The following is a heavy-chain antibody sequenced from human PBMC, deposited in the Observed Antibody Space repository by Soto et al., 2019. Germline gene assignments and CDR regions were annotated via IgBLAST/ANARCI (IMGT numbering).Heavy chain of an antibody. CDR1: GYTFTGYY. CDR2: INPNSGGT. V-gene: IGHV1-2*04. CDR3: AREQGPRLLLTGEIYYYYGMDV. J-gene: IGHJ6*02. D-gene: IGHD3-22*01. Sequence: QVQLVQSGAEVKKPGASVKVSCKASGYTFTGYYMHWVRQAPGQGLEWMGWINPNSGGTNYAQKFQGWVTMTRDTSISTAYMELSRLRSDDTAVYYCAREQGPRLLLTGEIYYYYGMDVWGQGTTVTVSS.